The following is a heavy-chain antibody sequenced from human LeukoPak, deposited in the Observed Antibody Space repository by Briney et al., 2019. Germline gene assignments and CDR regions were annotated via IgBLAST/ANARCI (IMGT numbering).Heavy chain of an antibody. CDR1: GGSISSYY. Sequence: SETLSLTCTVSGGSISSYYWSWIRQSPGKGLEWIGYIYNSGSTNYNPSLKSRVTISVDKSKNQFSLKLSSVTAADTAVYYCARSGAYYYDSSGYYPNDYWGQGTLVTVSS. CDR3: ARSGAYYYDSSGYYPNDY. V-gene: IGHV4-59*12. J-gene: IGHJ4*02. D-gene: IGHD3-22*01. CDR2: IYNSGST.